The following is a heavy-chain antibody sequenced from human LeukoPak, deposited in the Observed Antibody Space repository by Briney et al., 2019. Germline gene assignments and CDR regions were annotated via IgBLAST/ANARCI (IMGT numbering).Heavy chain of an antibody. J-gene: IGHJ2*01. CDR3: ASPAVVKGWWYFDL. CDR1: GGSISSYY. D-gene: IGHD3-22*01. Sequence: SETLSLTCTVSGGSISSYYWSWIRQPPGKGVEWIGYIHYSGSTNYNPSLKSRVTISVDTSKNQFSLKLSSVTAADTAVYYCASPAVVKGWWYFDLWGRGTLVTVSS. V-gene: IGHV4-59*01. CDR2: IHYSGST.